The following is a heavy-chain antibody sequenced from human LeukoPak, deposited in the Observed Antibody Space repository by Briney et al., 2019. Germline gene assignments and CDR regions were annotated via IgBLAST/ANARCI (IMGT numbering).Heavy chain of an antibody. CDR2: IYYSGST. D-gene: IGHD3-16*02. CDR3: ARVSYDYVWGSYRYRFDY. CDR1: GGSISSYY. V-gene: IGHV4-59*01. J-gene: IGHJ4*02. Sequence: PSETLSLTCTVSGGSISSYYRSWIRQPPGKGLEWIGYIYYSGSTNYNPSLKSRVTISVDTSKNQFSLKLSSVTAADTAVYYCARVSYDYVWGSYRYRFDYWGQGTLVTVSS.